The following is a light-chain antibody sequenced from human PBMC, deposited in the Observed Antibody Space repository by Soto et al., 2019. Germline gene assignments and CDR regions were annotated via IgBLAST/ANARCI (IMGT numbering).Light chain of an antibody. CDR1: QSISRY. V-gene: IGKV3-20*01. J-gene: IGKJ1*01. Sequence: VVLTQSPGTLSLYPGERTTLSCRASQSISRYLAWYQQKPGQGPRLLIYGASNRATGIPDRFSGSGSGTDFTLTISRLEPEDFAVYYCQQYGNSFVGFGQGTMADIK. CDR2: GAS. CDR3: QQYGNSFVG.